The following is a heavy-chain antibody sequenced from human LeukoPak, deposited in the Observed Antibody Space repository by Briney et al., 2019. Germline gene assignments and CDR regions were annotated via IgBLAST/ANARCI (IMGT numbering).Heavy chain of an antibody. V-gene: IGHV3-23*01. CDR3: ARDLLAAGPLDY. Sequence: GGSLRLSCAASGFTFSNYAMSWVRQAPGKGLEWVSAISGSGGNPYYADSVKGRFTTSRDNAKNSLYLQMNSLRAEDTAVYYCARDLLAAGPLDYWGQGTLVTVSS. CDR2: ISGSGGNP. J-gene: IGHJ4*02. D-gene: IGHD6-6*01. CDR1: GFTFSNYA.